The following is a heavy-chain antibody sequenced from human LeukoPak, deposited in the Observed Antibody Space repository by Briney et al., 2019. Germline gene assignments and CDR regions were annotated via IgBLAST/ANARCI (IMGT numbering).Heavy chain of an antibody. D-gene: IGHD6-13*01. CDR1: GYTFTSYG. V-gene: IGHV1-69*13. J-gene: IGHJ3*02. CDR3: ARSAYSSSWPNSHAFDI. Sequence: GASVKVSCKASGYTFTSYGISWVRQAPGQGLEWMGGIIPIFGTANYAQKFQGRVTITADESTSTAYMELSSLRSEDTAVYYCARSAYSSSWPNSHAFDIWGQGTMVTVSS. CDR2: IIPIFGTA.